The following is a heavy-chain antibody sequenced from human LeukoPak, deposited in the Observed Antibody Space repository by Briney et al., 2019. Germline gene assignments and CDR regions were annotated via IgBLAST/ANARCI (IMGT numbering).Heavy chain of an antibody. CDR2: ISGSGGST. CDR1: GFTFSSYA. V-gene: IGHV3-23*01. D-gene: IGHD3-10*01. CDR3: AKDAYYYGSGSPDYYYYGMDV. J-gene: IGHJ6*02. Sequence: GGSLRLSCAASGFTFSSYAMSWVRQAPGKGLEWVSAISGSGGSTYYAASVKGRFTISRDNSKNTLYLQMNSLRAEDTAVYYCAKDAYYYGSGSPDYYYYGMDVWGQGTTVTVSS.